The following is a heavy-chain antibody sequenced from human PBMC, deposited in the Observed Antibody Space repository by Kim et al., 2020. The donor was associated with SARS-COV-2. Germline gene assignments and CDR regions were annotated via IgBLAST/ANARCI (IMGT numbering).Heavy chain of an antibody. CDR2: IYYSGST. CDR3: ARASGGITMIVVVITAFDI. V-gene: IGHV4-31*03. J-gene: IGHJ3*02. Sequence: SETLSLTCTVSGGSISSGGYYWSWIRQHPGNGLEWIGYIYYSGSTYYNPSLKSRVTISVDTSKNQFSLKLSSVTAADTAVYYCARASGGITMIVVVITAFDIWGQGTMVTVSS. CDR1: GGSISSGGYY. D-gene: IGHD3-22*01.